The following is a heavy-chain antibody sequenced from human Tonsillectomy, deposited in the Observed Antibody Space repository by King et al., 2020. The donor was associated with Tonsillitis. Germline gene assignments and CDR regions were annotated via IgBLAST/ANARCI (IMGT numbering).Heavy chain of an antibody. CDR1: GYSFSTYW. Sequence: VQLVESGAEVKKPGESLKISCKGSGYSFSTYWIAWVRQMPGKGLEWMGIIYPGDSDTRYSPSFQGQVTISSDKSIRTAFLQWSSLKAADTAMYYCARAPGYSISWDLDYWGQGTLVTVSS. V-gene: IGHV5-51*01. D-gene: IGHD6-13*01. CDR2: IYPGDSDT. CDR3: ARAPGYSISWDLDY. J-gene: IGHJ4*02.